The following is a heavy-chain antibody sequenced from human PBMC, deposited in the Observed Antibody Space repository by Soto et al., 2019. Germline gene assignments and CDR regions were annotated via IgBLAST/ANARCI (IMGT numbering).Heavy chain of an antibody. V-gene: IGHV4-39*01. CDR1: GGSIGSRDFY. CDR2: INYLGTT. J-gene: IGHJ4*02. Sequence: SETLSLTCTVSGGSIGSRDFYWGWIRQPPEKGLEWIGNINYLGTTYYNPSLRSRVTISADMSKNQLSLKLSSVTAADTAVYYCARALSMAARPLGRWGQGTLVTVSS. D-gene: IGHD6-6*01. CDR3: ARALSMAARPLGR.